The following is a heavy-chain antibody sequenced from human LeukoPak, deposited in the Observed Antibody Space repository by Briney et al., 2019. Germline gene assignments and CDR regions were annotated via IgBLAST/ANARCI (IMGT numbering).Heavy chain of an antibody. J-gene: IGHJ1*01. CDR1: GFTFSSYA. D-gene: IGHD2-15*01. CDR3: ANLEDCSGGSCYFQH. Sequence: GGSLRLSCAASGFTFSSYAMSWVRPAPGKGLEWVSAISGSGGSTYYADSVKGRFTISRDNSKNTLYLQMNSLRAEDTAVYYCANLEDCSGGSCYFQHWGQGTLVTVSS. CDR2: ISGSGGST. V-gene: IGHV3-23*01.